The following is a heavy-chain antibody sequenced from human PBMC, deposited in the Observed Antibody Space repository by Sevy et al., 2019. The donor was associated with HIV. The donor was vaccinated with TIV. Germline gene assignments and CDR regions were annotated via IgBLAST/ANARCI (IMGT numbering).Heavy chain of an antibody. CDR3: AKDFTGYNGMDV. D-gene: IGHD3-9*01. J-gene: IGHJ6*02. CDR2: ISYHGRNK. Sequence: GGSLRLSCAASGFTFSTHGMHWVHQAPGKGLEWVAVISYHGRNKFYGYSVEGGFTISRENSKKTLYLQMNSLRTEDTAVYYCAKDFTGYNGMDVWGQGTMVTVSS. CDR1: GFTFSTHG. V-gene: IGHV3-30*18.